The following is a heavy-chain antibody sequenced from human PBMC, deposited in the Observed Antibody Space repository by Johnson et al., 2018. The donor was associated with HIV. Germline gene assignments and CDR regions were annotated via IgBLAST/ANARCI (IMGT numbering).Heavy chain of an antibody. D-gene: IGHD4-23*01. V-gene: IGHV3-30-3*01. CDR2: ISYDGSNK. J-gene: IGHJ3*02. CDR3: AKDVYGGNLEPFDAFDI. Sequence: VQLVESGGGLVQPGGSLRLSCAASGFTFSSYAMHWVRQAPGKGLEWVAVISYDGSNKYYADSVKGRFHLSRDNSKNTRSLQMNSLRAVDTAVYYCAKDVYGGNLEPFDAFDIWGQGTMVTVSS. CDR1: GFTFSSYA.